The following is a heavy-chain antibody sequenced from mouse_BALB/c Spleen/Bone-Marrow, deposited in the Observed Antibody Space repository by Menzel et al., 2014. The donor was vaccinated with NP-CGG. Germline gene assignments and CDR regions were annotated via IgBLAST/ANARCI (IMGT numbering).Heavy chain of an antibody. V-gene: IGHV14-3*02. CDR1: GFNIKDTY. CDR3: ARYRLGTCFDY. D-gene: IGHD2-14*01. CDR2: VDPANGNT. J-gene: IGHJ2*01. Sequence: VQLQQPGAELVKPGAPVKLSCTASGFNIKDTYMHWVKQRPEQGLEWIGRVDPANGNTKYDPRFQGKATITADTSSNTAYLQLSSLTSEDTAVYYCARYRLGTCFDYWGQGTTLTGSS.